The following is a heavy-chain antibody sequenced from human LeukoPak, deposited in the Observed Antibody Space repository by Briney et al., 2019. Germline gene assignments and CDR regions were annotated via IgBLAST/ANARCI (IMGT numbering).Heavy chain of an antibody. CDR3: RPYYYDSRGYSVLGAFDI. CDR1: GFTPDHYP. CDR2: IRSKGYGGST. D-gene: IGHD3-22*01. V-gene: IGHV3-49*02. Sequence: SLTLSCTPSGFTPDHYPMLCLPQAPGKALEGVGFIRSKGYGGSTEWAAAVKARYTISRDDSQSIAYLPMNSLKTEDTAVYSCRPYYYDSRGYSVLGAFDIWGQATMVTVPS. J-gene: IGHJ3*02.